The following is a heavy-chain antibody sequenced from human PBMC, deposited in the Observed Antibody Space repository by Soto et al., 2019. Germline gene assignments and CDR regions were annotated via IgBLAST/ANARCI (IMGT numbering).Heavy chain of an antibody. Sequence: QVQLVESGGGVVQPGRSLRLSCAASGFTFSSYGMHWVRQAPGKGLEWVAVISYDGSNKYYADSVKGRFTISRDNSKNTLYLQMNSLRAEDTAVYYCARGAAGFGPAVAGGVSGYWGQGTLVTVSS. CDR3: ARGAAGFGPAVAGGVSGY. CDR1: GFTFSSYG. J-gene: IGHJ4*02. CDR2: ISYDGSNK. D-gene: IGHD6-19*01. V-gene: IGHV3-30*19.